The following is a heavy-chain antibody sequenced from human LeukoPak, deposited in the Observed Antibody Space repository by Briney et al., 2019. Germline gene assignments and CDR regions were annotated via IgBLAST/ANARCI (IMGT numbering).Heavy chain of an antibody. CDR1: GYTFTSYY. D-gene: IGHD4-17*01. Sequence: GASVKVSCKASGYTFTSYYMHWVRQAPGQGLEWMGIINPSGGSTSYAQKFQGRVTMTRDTSTSTVYMELSSLRSDDTAIYFCARDLGDDLTTVTSGNWFDPWGQGTLVTVSS. CDR2: INPSGGST. V-gene: IGHV1-46*01. J-gene: IGHJ5*02. CDR3: ARDLGDDLTTVTSGNWFDP.